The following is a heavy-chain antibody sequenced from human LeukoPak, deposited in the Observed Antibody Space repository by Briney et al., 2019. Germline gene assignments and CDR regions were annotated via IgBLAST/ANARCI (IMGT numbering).Heavy chain of an antibody. Sequence: GGSLRLSCAASGFTFSSYGMHWVREAPGKGLEWVAFIRYDGSNKYYADSVKGRFTISRDNSKNTLYLQMNSLRAEDTAVYYCAKGSGYSYGYDYFDYWGQGTLVTVSS. CDR1: GFTFSSYG. D-gene: IGHD5-18*01. CDR3: AKGSGYSYGYDYFDY. J-gene: IGHJ4*02. V-gene: IGHV3-30*02. CDR2: IRYDGSNK.